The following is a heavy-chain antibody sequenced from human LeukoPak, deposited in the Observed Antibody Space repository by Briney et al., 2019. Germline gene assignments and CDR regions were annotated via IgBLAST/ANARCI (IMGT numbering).Heavy chain of an antibody. Sequence: PSETLSLTCTVSGDSISSYYWSWIRQPPGKGLEWIGYIYYSGSTNYNPSLKRRVTISVDTSKNQFSLKLSSVTAADTAVYYCARDSGTGGSGYYHNYYYYGMDVWGQGTTVTVSS. D-gene: IGHD3-22*01. CDR3: ARDSGTGGSGYYHNYYYYGMDV. CDR2: IYYSGST. J-gene: IGHJ6*02. V-gene: IGHV4-59*01. CDR1: GDSISSYY.